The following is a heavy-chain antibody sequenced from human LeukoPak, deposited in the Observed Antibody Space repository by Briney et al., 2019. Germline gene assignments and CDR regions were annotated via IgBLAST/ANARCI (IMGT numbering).Heavy chain of an antibody. CDR3: ARISGSYYGFDY. J-gene: IGHJ4*02. D-gene: IGHD1-26*01. V-gene: IGHV1-46*01. CDR1: GYTFTSYY. CDR2: INPSGGST. Sequence: ASVKVSCKASGYTFTSYYMHWVRQAPGQGLEWMGIINPSGGSTSYAQKFQGRVTMTRDTSTSTVYMELSSLGSEDTAVYYCARISGSYYGFDYWGQGTLVTVSS.